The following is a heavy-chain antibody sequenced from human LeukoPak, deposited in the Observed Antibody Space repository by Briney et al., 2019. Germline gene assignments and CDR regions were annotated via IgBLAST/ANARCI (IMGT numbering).Heavy chain of an antibody. V-gene: IGHV1-18*01. CDR3: ARDRQLGSSGYYAAY. CDR2: ISAYNGNT. Sequence: GASVKVSFKASGYTFSSYGISWVRQAHGQGLEWMGWISAYNGNTNYAQKVQGRVTLTTETSTSTAYMELRSLRSDDTAVYYCARDRQLGSSGYYAAYWGQGTLVTVSS. D-gene: IGHD3-22*01. CDR1: GYTFSSYG. J-gene: IGHJ4*02.